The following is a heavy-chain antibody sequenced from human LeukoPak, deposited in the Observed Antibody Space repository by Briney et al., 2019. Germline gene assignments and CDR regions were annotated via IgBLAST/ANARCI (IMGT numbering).Heavy chain of an antibody. D-gene: IGHD1-14*01. V-gene: IGHV3-53*01. J-gene: IGHJ4*02. CDR2: IYSRGAT. CDR3: AARNY. Sequence: GGSLTLSCAASGFSVSNNYMRWVRQPPGKGLEGVSVIYSRGATYYADSVKGRFTISRDNSKNTLYLQMNSLRVEDTAVYYCAARNYWGQGTVVTVSS. CDR1: GFSVSNNY.